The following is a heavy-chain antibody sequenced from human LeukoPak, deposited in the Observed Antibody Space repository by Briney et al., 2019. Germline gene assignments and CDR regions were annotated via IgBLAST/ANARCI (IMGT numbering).Heavy chain of an antibody. D-gene: IGHD2-15*01. CDR3: ARARGRLLLIDY. Sequence: SETLSLTCTVSGGSFNNYYWNWIRQPAGKGLEWIGRIYSSGSTDYNPSLKSRVTMSVDTSKKQFSLNLTSVTAADSAVYYCARARGRLLLIDYWGQGTLVTVSS. CDR1: GGSFNNYY. CDR2: IYSSGST. V-gene: IGHV4-4*07. J-gene: IGHJ4*02.